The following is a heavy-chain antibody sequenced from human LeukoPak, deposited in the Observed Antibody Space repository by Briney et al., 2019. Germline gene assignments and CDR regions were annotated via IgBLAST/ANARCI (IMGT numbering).Heavy chain of an antibody. D-gene: IGHD1-1*01. J-gene: IGHJ4*02. CDR2: IHYRGTT. Sequence: SETLSLTCTVSGASISTSTYYWGWIRQPPGKGLEGIGSIHYRGTTYYNPYLQSRVTISVDTSKNQFSLRLSSVTDSDTAVYFCAMEPILAGGLELDYWGQGNLVTVSS. CDR3: AMEPILAGGLELDY. CDR1: GASISTSTYY. V-gene: IGHV4-39*01.